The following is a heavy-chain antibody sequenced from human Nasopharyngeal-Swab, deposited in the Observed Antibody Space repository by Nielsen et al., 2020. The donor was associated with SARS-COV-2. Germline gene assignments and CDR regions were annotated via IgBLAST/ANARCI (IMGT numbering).Heavy chain of an antibody. D-gene: IGHD2-15*01. V-gene: IGHV4-34*01. CDR1: GGPPNGFH. CDR2: INDRGSG. J-gene: IGHJ6*03. CDR3: ARGQDAYYYMDV. Sequence: SETLSLTCVVFGGPPNGFHWKWLRQPPGKGLEWIGEINDRGSGNYNPSLRSRVTISAGTSNIQFSLKLNSVTAADTAVYYCARGQDAYYYMDVWGEGTTVTVSS.